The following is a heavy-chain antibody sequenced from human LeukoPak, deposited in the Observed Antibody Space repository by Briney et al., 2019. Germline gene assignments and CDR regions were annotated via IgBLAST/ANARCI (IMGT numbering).Heavy chain of an antibody. V-gene: IGHV4-4*09. CDR3: ARLGWSSSYYFDY. CDR2: IYTSGST. D-gene: IGHD6-6*01. Sequence: SETLSLTCTVSGGSISSYYWSWIRQPPGKGLEGIGYIYTSGSTNYNPSLKSRVTISVDTSKNQFSLKLSSVTAADTAVYYCARLGWSSSYYFDYWGQGTLVTVSS. CDR1: GGSISSYY. J-gene: IGHJ4*02.